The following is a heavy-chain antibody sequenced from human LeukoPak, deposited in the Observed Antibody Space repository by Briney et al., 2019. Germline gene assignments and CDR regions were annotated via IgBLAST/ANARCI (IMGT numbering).Heavy chain of an antibody. CDR1: GYTFTSYD. J-gene: IGHJ4*02. D-gene: IGHD4-11*01. CDR2: MNPNSGNT. Sequence: ASVKVSCKASGYTFTSYDINWVRQATGQGLEWMGWMNPNSGNTGYAQKFQGRVTMTRNTSISTAYMELSSLRSEDTAVYYCAKVSGTTVTDYFDYWGQGTLVSVSS. CDR3: AKVSGTTVTDYFDY. V-gene: IGHV1-8*01.